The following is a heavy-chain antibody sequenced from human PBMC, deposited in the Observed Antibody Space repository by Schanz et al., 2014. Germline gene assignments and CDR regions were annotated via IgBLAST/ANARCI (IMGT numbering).Heavy chain of an antibody. CDR2: IKEDGSVK. CDR3: ARKVVATIGGYYDN. D-gene: IGHD5-12*01. V-gene: IGHV3-7*05. Sequence: EVQLLESGGGLVQPGGSLRLSCAASGFTFSSYAMSWVRQAPGKGLEWVANIKEDGSVKDYVDSVKGRFTISRDNAKNSLYLQMNSLRAEDTAVYYCARKVVATIGGYYDNWGQGTLVIVSS. J-gene: IGHJ4*02. CDR1: GFTFSSYA.